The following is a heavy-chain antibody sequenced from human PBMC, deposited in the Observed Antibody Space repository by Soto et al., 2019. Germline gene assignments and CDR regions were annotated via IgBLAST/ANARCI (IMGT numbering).Heavy chain of an antibody. D-gene: IGHD7-27*01. CDR1: GFSVSGNY. V-gene: IGHV3-66*01. Sequence: EVQVVESGGGLVQPGGSLRLSCAVSGFSVSGNYMSWVRQAPGKGLEWVSIFYSAGSTYYADSVKGRFTISRDNSKNTVFLQMNNLRDDDTAVYYCVRTGALYLAYFDYWGQGTLVTVTS. CDR3: VRTGALYLAYFDY. CDR2: FYSAGST. J-gene: IGHJ4*02.